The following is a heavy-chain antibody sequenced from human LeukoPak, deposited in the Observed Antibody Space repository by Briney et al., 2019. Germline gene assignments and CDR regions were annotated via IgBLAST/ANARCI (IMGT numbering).Heavy chain of an antibody. CDR1: GYTSTDYH. Sequence: ASVKVSCKASGYTSTDYHVHWVRQAPGQGLEWMGWMNPKSGGTNYAQKFHGRVTMTRDTSISTAYMELSRLRSDDTAVYYCARLLAKAYVSSWQPFDSWGQGTLVTVSS. CDR3: ARLLAKAYVSSWQPFDS. CDR2: MNPKSGGT. V-gene: IGHV1-2*02. J-gene: IGHJ4*02. D-gene: IGHD6-13*01.